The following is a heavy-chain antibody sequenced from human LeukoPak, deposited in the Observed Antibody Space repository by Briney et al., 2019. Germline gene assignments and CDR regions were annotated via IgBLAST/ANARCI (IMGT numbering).Heavy chain of an antibody. CDR3: ARRVAVPGSYYFDY. CDR1: GGSISSYY. Sequence: SETLSLTCTVSGGSISSYYWSWIRQPPGKGLEWIGYIYYSGTTKYNPSLKSRVTLSLDTSKNQFSLRLNSVTAADTAVYYCARRVAVPGSYYFDYWSQGTLVSVSS. CDR2: IYYSGTT. V-gene: IGHV4-59*08. J-gene: IGHJ4*02. D-gene: IGHD2-2*01.